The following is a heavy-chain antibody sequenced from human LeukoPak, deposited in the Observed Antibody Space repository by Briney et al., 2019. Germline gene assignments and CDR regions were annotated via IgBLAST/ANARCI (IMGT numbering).Heavy chain of an antibody. CDR1: GGSISSYY. V-gene: IGHV4-59*01. D-gene: IGHD6-25*01. CDR2: IYYSGST. Sequence: PSETLSLTCTVSGGSISSYYWSWIRQPPGKGLEWIGYIYYSGSTNCNPSLKSRVTISVDTSKNQVSLKLSSVTAADTAIYYCARGAESGRNWFDPWGQGTLVTVSS. CDR3: ARGAESGRNWFDP. J-gene: IGHJ5*02.